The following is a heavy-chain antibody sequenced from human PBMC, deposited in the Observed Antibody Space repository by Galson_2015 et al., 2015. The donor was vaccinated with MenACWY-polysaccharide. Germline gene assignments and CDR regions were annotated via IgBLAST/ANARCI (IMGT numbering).Heavy chain of an antibody. J-gene: IGHJ4*02. V-gene: IGHV7-4-1*02. CDR1: GYTFTSYA. CDR2: INTNTGNP. Sequence: SVKVSCKASGYTFTSYAMNWVRQAPGQGLEWMGWINTNTGNPTYAQGFTGRVVFSLDTSVSTAYLQISSLKAEDTAVYYCARDPKHQVPTVLTGLFDDGGQGTQGAVTS. D-gene: IGHD4-17*01. CDR3: ARDPKHQVPTVLTGLFDD.